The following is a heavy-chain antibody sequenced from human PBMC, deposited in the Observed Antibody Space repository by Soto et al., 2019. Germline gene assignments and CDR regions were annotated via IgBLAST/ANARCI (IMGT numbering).Heavy chain of an antibody. J-gene: IGHJ3*01. CDR1: GFILNNYA. CDR2: IGGTDGDSDGVP. Sequence: VQLLESGGDLVQPGGSLRLSCVASGFILNNYAMSWVRQAPGKGLEWVSTIGGTDGDSDGVPWYEDSVKRRFTISRESSANTLFLHMYNLRAEDSALYHCVKRGRNWGAFDFWGQGTTVVVSS. CDR3: VKRGRNWGAFDF. V-gene: IGHV3-23*01. D-gene: IGHD7-27*01.